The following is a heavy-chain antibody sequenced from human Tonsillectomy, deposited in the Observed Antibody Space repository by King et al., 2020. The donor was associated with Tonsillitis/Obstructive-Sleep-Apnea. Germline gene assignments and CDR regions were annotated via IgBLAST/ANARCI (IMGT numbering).Heavy chain of an antibody. D-gene: IGHD2-8*01. CDR3: ARDMVLEAGGDAFDI. Sequence: MQLQESGPGLVKPSETLSLTCTFSGGSISSYYWSWIRQPPGKGLEWIGYIYYSGSTNYNPSLKSRVTITVDTSKNQFSLKLSSVTAADTAVYYCARDMVLEAGGDAFDIWGQGTMVTVSS. J-gene: IGHJ3*02. CDR2: IYYSGST. CDR1: GGSISSYY. V-gene: IGHV4-59*13.